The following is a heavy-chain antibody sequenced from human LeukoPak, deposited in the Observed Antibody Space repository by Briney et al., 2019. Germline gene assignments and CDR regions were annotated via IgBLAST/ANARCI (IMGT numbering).Heavy chain of an antibody. CDR3: ARFGGVYCTGDRCYGDFFFDN. D-gene: IGHD2-15*01. Sequence: ASVKVSCKASGSTFTGYYMHWVRQAPGQGLEWMGWINPNSGGTNYAQKFQGRVTLTRDTTTTTVYMESNSLKSDDTAVYFCARFGGVYCTGDRCYGDFFFDNWGQGTLVTVTS. CDR1: GSTFTGYY. J-gene: IGHJ4*02. V-gene: IGHV1-2*02. CDR2: INPNSGGT.